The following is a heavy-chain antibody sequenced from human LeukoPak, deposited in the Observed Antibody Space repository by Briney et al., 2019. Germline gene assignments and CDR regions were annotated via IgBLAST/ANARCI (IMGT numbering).Heavy chain of an antibody. Sequence: SQTLSLTCTVSGGSISSGSYYWSWIRQPAGKGLEWIGRIYTSGSTNYNPSLKSRFTISVDTSKNQFSLKLSSVTAADTAVYYCARDASWRRDGYNPWGQGTLVTVSS. D-gene: IGHD5-24*01. CDR2: IYTSGST. J-gene: IGHJ4*02. CDR3: ARDASWRRDGYNP. V-gene: IGHV4-61*02. CDR1: GGSISSGSYY.